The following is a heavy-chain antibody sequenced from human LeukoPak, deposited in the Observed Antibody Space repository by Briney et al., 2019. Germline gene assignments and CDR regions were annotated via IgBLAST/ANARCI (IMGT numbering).Heavy chain of an antibody. CDR1: GFTLSSYS. V-gene: IGHV3-48*01. J-gene: IGHJ6*03. CDR3: ARVAARQGDHYYQYHMDV. Sequence: GGSLRLSCAASGFTLSSYSMNWVRQAPGKGLEWVSYISSSSSTIYYAGSVKGRFTISRDNAQNSLYLQMNSLRAEDTAVYYCARVAARQGDHYYQYHMDVWGKGTTVTVSS. D-gene: IGHD6-6*01. CDR2: ISSSSSTI.